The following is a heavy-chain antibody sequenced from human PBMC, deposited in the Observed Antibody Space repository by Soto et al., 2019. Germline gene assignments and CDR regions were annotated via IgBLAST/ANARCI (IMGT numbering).Heavy chain of an antibody. J-gene: IGHJ3*02. CDR1: GFTFSSYG. CDR2: ISYDGSNK. Sequence: PGGSLRLSCAASGFTFSSYGMHWVRQAPGKGLEWVAVISYDGSNKYYADSVKGRFTISRDNSKNTLYLQMNSLRAEDTAVYYCAKDMGNYDSSGYWPAAFRHDAFDIWGQGTMVTVSS. V-gene: IGHV3-30*18. CDR3: AKDMGNYDSSGYWPAAFRHDAFDI. D-gene: IGHD3-22*01.